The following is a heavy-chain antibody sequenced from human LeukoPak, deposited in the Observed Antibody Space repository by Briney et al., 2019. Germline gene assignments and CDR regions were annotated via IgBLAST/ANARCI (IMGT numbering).Heavy chain of an antibody. D-gene: IGHD3-10*01. CDR1: GDSVSSNSAA. V-gene: IGHV6-1*01. Sequence: SQTLSLTCAISGDSVSSNSAAWNWIRQSPSRGLEWLGRTYYRSKWYNDYAVSVKSRITTNPDTSKNQFSLQLNSVTPEDTAVYYCARSDLHITMEYNWFDPWGQGTLVTVSS. CDR2: TYYRSKWYN. CDR3: ARSDLHITMEYNWFDP. J-gene: IGHJ5*02.